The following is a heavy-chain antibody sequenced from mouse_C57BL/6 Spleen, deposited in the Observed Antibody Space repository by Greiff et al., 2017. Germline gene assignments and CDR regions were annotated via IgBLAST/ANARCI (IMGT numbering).Heavy chain of an antibody. CDR3: ARTDYYGSRGAY. V-gene: IGHV1-42*01. Sequence: VQLQQSGPELVKPGASVKISCKASGYSFTGYSMNWVKQSPEKSLEWIGEINPSTGGTTYNQKFKAKATLTVDKSSNTAYMQLKSLTSEDSAVYYCARTDYYGSRGAYWGQGTLVTVSA. J-gene: IGHJ3*01. CDR1: GYSFTGYS. D-gene: IGHD1-1*01. CDR2: INPSTGGT.